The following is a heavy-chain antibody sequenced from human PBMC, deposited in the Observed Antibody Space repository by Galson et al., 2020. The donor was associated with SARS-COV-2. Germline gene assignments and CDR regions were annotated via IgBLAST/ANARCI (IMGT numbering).Heavy chain of an antibody. CDR3: ARVSTGSYSGYFDY. CDR1: GFTFSSYA. CDR2: ISYDGSNK. J-gene: IGHJ4*02. Sequence: GGSLRLSCAASGFTFSSYAMHWVRQAPGKGLEWVAVISYDGSNKYYADSVKGRFTISRDNSKNTLYLQMNSLRAEDTAVYYCARVSTGSYSGYFDYWGQGTLVTVSS. V-gene: IGHV3-30*04. D-gene: IGHD1-26*01.